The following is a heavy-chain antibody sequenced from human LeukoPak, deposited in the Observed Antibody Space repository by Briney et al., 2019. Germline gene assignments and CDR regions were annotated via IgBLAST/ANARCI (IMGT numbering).Heavy chain of an antibody. CDR3: TTPKVWTYYDFDAFDI. Sequence: PGGSLRLSCAASGFTFSGSAMHWVRQASGKGLEWVGRIRSKANSYATAYAASVKGRFTISRDDSKNTAYLQMNSLKTEDTAVYYCTTPKVWTYYDFDAFDIWGQGTMVTVSS. J-gene: IGHJ3*02. D-gene: IGHD3-3*01. V-gene: IGHV3-73*01. CDR2: IRSKANSYAT. CDR1: GFTFSGSA.